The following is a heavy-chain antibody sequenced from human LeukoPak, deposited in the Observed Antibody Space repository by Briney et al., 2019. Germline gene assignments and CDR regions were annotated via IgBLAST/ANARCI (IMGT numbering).Heavy chain of an antibody. CDR2: IWFDGSNK. D-gene: IGHD3-10*01. V-gene: IGHV3-33*01. J-gene: IGHJ4*02. CDR3: VRDRGDYGSGRGLIY. CDR1: GFTFSNYG. Sequence: HPGGSLRLSCTASGFTFSNYGMHWVRQAPGKGLEWVAVIWFDGSNKYYADSVKGRFTISRDNSKNTMYLQMNSLRVEDTAVYYCVRDRGDYGSGRGLIYWGQGTLVTVSS.